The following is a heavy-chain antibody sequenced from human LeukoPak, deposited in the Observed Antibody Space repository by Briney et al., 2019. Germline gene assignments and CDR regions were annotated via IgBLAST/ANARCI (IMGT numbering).Heavy chain of an antibody. CDR2: ISSSSSTI. J-gene: IGHJ6*02. V-gene: IGHV3-48*01. CDR3: ARDNGMDV. Sequence: GGSLSLSCAASGFTFNSYNMNWVRQAPGKGLEWVSYISSSSSTIYYADSVKGRFTISRDNAQNSLYLQMNSLRAEDTAVYYCARDNGMDVWGQGTTVIVSS. CDR1: GFTFNSYN.